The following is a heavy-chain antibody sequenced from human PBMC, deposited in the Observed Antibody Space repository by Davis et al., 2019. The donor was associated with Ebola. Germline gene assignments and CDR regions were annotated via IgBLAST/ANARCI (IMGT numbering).Heavy chain of an antibody. D-gene: IGHD6-13*01. CDR3: ARLSSTWSSLYGMDV. CDR2: INPNDGRT. CDR1: GYTFTNYY. Sequence: AASVQVSCKASGYTFTNYYMHWVRQAPGQGLEWMGMINPNDGRTIYAQKFQGRVTVTRDTSATTAYMELSSLRSEDTAVYFCARLSSTWSSLYGMDVWGQGTTVTVSS. J-gene: IGHJ6*02. V-gene: IGHV1-46*01.